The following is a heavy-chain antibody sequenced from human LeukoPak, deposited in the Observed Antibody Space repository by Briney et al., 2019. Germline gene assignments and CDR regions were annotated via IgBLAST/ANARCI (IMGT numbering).Heavy chain of an antibody. CDR3: ATGQNRYLDL. D-gene: IGHD1-14*01. V-gene: IGHV1-24*01. CDR1: GYTLTELS. Sequence: ASVKVSCKVSGYTLTELSIHWVRQAPGKGLEWMGGLDLQDGETIYAQKFQGRVTMTEDTSTDTAHIELRSLRSEDTAVYYCATGQNRYLDLWGRGTLVSVSS. CDR2: LDLQDGET. J-gene: IGHJ2*01.